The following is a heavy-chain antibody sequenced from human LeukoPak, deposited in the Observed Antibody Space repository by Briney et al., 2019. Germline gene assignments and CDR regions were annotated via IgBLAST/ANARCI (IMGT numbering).Heavy chain of an antibody. J-gene: IGHJ4*02. CDR1: GYTFTDYY. Sequence: ASVKVSCKASGYTFTDYYMHWVRQAPGLGLEWMGWINPNSGDANYAQNFLGRVTMTTDTSINTAYMDLSSLRSDDTAIYFCARGGTTVVGATIPFDYWGQGTLVTVSS. D-gene: IGHD1-26*01. CDR2: INPNSGDA. CDR3: ARGGTTVVGATIPFDY. V-gene: IGHV1-2*02.